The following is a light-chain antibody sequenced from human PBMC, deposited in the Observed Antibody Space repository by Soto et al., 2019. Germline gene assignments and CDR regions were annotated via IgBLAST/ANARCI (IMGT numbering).Light chain of an antibody. CDR3: SLYTSSSTYV. V-gene: IGLV2-18*01. CDR2: EVS. J-gene: IGLJ1*01. CDR1: SSDVGSYNR. Sequence: QSVLTQPPSVSGSPGQSVTISCTGTSSDVGSYNRVSWYQQPPGTAPKLMIYEVSNRPSGVPDRFSGSKSGNTASLTISGLQAEDEADYYCSLYTSSSTYVYGTGTNVT.